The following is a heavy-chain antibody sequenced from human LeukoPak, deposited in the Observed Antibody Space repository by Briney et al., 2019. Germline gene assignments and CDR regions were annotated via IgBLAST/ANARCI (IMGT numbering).Heavy chain of an antibody. Sequence: GGSLRLSCAASGFTFSSYSMNWVRQAPGKGLELVSSISSGSSYIYYADSVKGRFTISRDNSKNTLYLQMNSLRAEDTAVYYCVANWGTGFDYWGQGTLVTVSS. D-gene: IGHD7-27*01. CDR1: GFTFSSYS. CDR2: ISSGSSYI. CDR3: VANWGTGFDY. J-gene: IGHJ4*02. V-gene: IGHV3-21*01.